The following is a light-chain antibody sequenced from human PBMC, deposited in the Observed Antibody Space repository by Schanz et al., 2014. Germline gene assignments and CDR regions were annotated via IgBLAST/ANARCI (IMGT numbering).Light chain of an antibody. Sequence: QSALTQPPSASGSPGQSVTISCTGTSSDIGRYNYVSWYQHHPGKAPELLIYDVTKRPSGVPDRFTGSKSGNTASLTVSGLQAEDEADYYCSSYAGSNNLVFGGGTKLTVL. CDR1: SSDIGRYNY. CDR3: SSYAGSNNLV. V-gene: IGLV2-8*01. CDR2: DVT. J-gene: IGLJ3*02.